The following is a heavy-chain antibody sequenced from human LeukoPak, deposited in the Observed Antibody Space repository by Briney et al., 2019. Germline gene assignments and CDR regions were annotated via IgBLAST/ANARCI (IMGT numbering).Heavy chain of an antibody. CDR3: ARDDGAAGY. CDR2: IKQDGSEK. J-gene: IGHJ4*02. Sequence: GGSLRLSCAVSGFTFSSYWMSWVRQAPGKGLEWVANIKQDGSEKYYVGSVKGRFTISRDNAKNSLYLQMNSLRAEDTAVYYCARDDGAAGYWGQGTLVTVSS. CDR1: GFTFSSYW. D-gene: IGHD3-10*01. V-gene: IGHV3-7*01.